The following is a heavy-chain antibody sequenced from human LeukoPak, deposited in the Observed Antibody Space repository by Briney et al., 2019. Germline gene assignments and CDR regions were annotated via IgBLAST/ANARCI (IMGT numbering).Heavy chain of an antibody. D-gene: IGHD3-22*01. CDR2: INHSGST. CDR3: ARGVKEYYYDSSGYYVDY. J-gene: IGHJ4*02. V-gene: IGHV4-34*01. Sequence: SETLSLTCAVYGGSFSGYYWSWIRQPPGKGLEWIGEINHSGSTNYNPSLKSRVTISVDTSKNQFSLKLSSVTAADTAVYYCARGVKEYYYDSSGYYVDYWGQGTLVTVSS. CDR1: GGSFSGYY.